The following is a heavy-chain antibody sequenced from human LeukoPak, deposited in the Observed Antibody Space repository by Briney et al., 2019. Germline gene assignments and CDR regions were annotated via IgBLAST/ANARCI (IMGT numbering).Heavy chain of an antibody. Sequence: ASMKVSCKASGYTFTGYYMHWVRQAPGQGLEWMGRINPNSGGTNYAQKFQGRVTMTRDTSISTAYMELSRLRSDDTAVYYCAAPHNSSSFDYWGQGTLVTVSS. J-gene: IGHJ4*02. V-gene: IGHV1-2*06. CDR1: GYTFTGYY. D-gene: IGHD6-6*01. CDR2: INPNSGGT. CDR3: AAPHNSSSFDY.